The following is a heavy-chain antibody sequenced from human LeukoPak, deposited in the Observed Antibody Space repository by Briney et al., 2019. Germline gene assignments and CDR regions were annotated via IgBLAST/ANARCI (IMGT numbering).Heavy chain of an antibody. D-gene: IGHD2-15*01. Sequence: GGSLRLSCAASGFSFSDYDMNWVRQAPGKGLEWVSSITGSGDSTYIADSVKGRFTIYRYNSKNTMYMQMNILRAEDTAVYYCAKGTLRSCSGARCYPFDYWGQGTLVNVSS. CDR3: AKGTLRSCSGARCYPFDY. CDR1: GFSFSDYD. J-gene: IGHJ4*02. V-gene: IGHV3-23*01. CDR2: ITGSGDST.